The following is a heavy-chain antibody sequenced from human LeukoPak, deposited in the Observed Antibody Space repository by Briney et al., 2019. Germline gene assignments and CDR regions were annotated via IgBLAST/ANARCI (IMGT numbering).Heavy chain of an antibody. V-gene: IGHV3-7*01. Sequence: GGSLRLSCAASGFTFNNYWMNWVGQAPGKRLEWVANIEQDGSEKYYVDSVKSRFTISRDNAKNSLSLQMNSLRAEDTAVYYCARDLRTPGFFDYWGQGTPVTVSS. CDR1: GFTFNNYW. CDR3: ARDLRTPGFFDY. J-gene: IGHJ4*02. CDR2: IEQDGSEK.